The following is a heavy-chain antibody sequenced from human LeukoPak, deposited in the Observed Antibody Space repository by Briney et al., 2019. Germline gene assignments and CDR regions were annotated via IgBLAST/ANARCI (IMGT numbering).Heavy chain of an antibody. Sequence: GGSLRLSCAASGSTFSDYSMSWLRQAPGKGLEWVSYICDSGRTIYYADSVKGRFTISRDNAKNSVYLQMNNLRAEDTAVYYCARDRLGDYDNSGYYHKWGQESLVTVSS. CDR1: GSTFSDYS. V-gene: IGHV3-11*01. CDR3: ARDRLGDYDNSGYYHK. D-gene: IGHD3-22*01. J-gene: IGHJ4*02. CDR2: ICDSGRTI.